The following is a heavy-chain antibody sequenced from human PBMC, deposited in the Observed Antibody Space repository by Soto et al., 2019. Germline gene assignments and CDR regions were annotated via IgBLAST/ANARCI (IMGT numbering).Heavy chain of an antibody. D-gene: IGHD3-10*01. J-gene: IGHJ1*01. Sequence: QVQLQESGPGLVKASQTLSLTCNFSGGSISSGGYYWTWIRQHPGKGLGWIGNIHHSGSTFYNPSLKSRVSISVDTSKNQFSLKLSSVTAADTAVYFCVSGVLSWGQGTLVTVSS. CDR3: VSGVLS. CDR1: GGSISSGGYY. CDR2: IHHSGST. V-gene: IGHV4-31*03.